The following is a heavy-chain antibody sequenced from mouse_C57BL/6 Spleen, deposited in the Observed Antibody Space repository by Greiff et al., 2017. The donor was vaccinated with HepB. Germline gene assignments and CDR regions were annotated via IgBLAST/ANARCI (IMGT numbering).Heavy chain of an antibody. CDR2: ISSGGDYI. J-gene: IGHJ2*01. V-gene: IGHV5-9-1*02. Sequence: EVKLMESGEGLVKPGGSLKLSCAASGFTFSSYAMSWVRQTPEKRLEWVAYISSGGDYIYYADTVKGRFTISRDNARNTLYLQMSSLKSEDTAMYYGTRGREVMVPFDYWGQGTTLTVSS. CDR1: GFTFSSYA. D-gene: IGHD2-2*01. CDR3: TRGREVMVPFDY.